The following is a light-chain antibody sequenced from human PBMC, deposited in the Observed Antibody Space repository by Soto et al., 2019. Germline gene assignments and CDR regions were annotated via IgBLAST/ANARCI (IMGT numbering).Light chain of an antibody. CDR2: THN. J-gene: IGLJ2*01. V-gene: IGLV1-44*01. CDR1: SSNIGSNI. Sequence: QSVLTQPPSASGTPGQRVTISCSGSSSNIGSNIVNWYQQLPGTAPKLLIYTHNQRPSGVPDRFSGSKAGTSASLAISGLPSEDYADYFCAAWDDSLSGLVFGGGTKLTVL. CDR3: AAWDDSLSGLV.